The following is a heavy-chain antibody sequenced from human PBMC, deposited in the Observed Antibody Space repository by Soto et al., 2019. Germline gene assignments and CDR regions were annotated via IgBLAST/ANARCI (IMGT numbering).Heavy chain of an antibody. CDR3: ARHPGYDYGDYFDY. V-gene: IGHV4-39*01. D-gene: IGHD4-17*01. CDR2: VSYTGST. Sequence: SETLSLTCSVSGGSISNSRYFWAWVRQPPGLGLEFLGSVSYTGSTYYNPSLKSRVTLSVDTSKNQFSLRLGSVTAADTAVYYCARHPGYDYGDYFDYWGQGPLVTVPS. CDR1: GGSISNSRYF. J-gene: IGHJ4*02.